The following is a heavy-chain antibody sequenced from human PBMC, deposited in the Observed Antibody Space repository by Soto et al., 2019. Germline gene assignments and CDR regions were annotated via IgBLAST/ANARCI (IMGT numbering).Heavy chain of an antibody. V-gene: IGHV1-46*03. Sequence: ASVKVSCKASGYTFTSYYMHWVRQAPGQGLEWMGIINPSGGSTSYAQKFQGRVTMTRDTSTSTVYMELSSLRSEDTAVYYCARDQSVLGFGAAYNTLYYYYMDVWGKGTTVTV. CDR3: ARDQSVLGFGAAYNTLYYYYMDV. D-gene: IGHD3-10*01. CDR2: INPSGGST. CDR1: GYTFTSYY. J-gene: IGHJ6*03.